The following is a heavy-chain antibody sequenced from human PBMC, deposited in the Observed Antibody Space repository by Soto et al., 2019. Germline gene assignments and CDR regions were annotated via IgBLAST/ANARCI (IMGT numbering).Heavy chain of an antibody. D-gene: IGHD3-22*01. CDR1: GGTFSSYA. J-gene: IGHJ3*02. CDR2: IIPIFGTA. V-gene: IGHV1-69*13. Sequence: EASVKVSCKASGGTFSSYAISWVRQAPGQGLEWMGGIIPIFGTANYAQKFQGRVTITADESTSTAYMELSSLRSEDTAVYYCASSLYYYDSSGYPHDAFDIWGQGTMVTVS. CDR3: ASSLYYYDSSGYPHDAFDI.